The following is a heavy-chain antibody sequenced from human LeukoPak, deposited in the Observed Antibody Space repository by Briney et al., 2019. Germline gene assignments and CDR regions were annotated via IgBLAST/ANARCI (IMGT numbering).Heavy chain of an antibody. CDR2: ISSSSSYI. J-gene: IGHJ4*02. D-gene: IGHD3-10*01. Sequence: PGGSLRLSCAASGFTFSTYDMNWVRQAPGKGLEWVSSISSSSSYIYYADSVKGRFTISRDNAKNSLYLQMNSLRAEDTAVYYCARVSDYGSGSYSADYWGQGTLVTVSS. CDR1: GFTFSTYD. CDR3: ARVSDYGSGSYSADY. V-gene: IGHV3-21*01.